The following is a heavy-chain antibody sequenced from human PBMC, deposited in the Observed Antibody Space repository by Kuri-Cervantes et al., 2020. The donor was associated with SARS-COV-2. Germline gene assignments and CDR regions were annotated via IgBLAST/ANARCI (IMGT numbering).Heavy chain of an antibody. CDR2: IYYSGST. J-gene: IGHJ3*02. CDR3: ARAGVGHDAFDI. D-gene: IGHD3-10*01. Sequence: SETLSLTCTVSGGSISSGDYYWSWIRQPPGKGLEWIGYIYYSGSTYYTPSLKSRVTISVDTSKNQFSLKLSSVTAADTAVYYCARAGVGHDAFDIWGQGTMVTVSS. CDR1: GGSISSGDYY. V-gene: IGHV4-30-4*02.